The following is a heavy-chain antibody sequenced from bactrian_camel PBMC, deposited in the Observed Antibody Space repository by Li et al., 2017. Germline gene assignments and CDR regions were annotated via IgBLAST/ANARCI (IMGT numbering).Heavy chain of an antibody. J-gene: IGHJ6*01. CDR3: AADRKQRWSSCTLRDDFTY. V-gene: IGHV3S53*01. Sequence: VQLVESGGGSVQAGGSLRLACVASAYTKCIGWFRQAPGKEREGLAAVSGGGSTWTDDSVAGRFTISQDNAKKMLYLQMSGLKPEDTAMYYCAADRKQRWSSCTLRDDFTYWGQGTQVTVS. D-gene: IGHD6*01. CDR1: AYTKC. CDR2: VSGGGST.